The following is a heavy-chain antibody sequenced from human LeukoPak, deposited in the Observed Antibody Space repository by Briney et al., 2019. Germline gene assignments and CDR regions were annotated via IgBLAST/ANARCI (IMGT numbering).Heavy chain of an antibody. J-gene: IGHJ3*02. CDR2: IYWNDNK. Sequence: SGPTLVNPTQTLTLTRTFSGFSLSTSGVGVGWIRQPPGKALEWLALIYWNDNKHYSPSLQNRLTITKDTSKNHVVLTVTSMHPVDTATYYCAHRGLYDSSGYYYVDAFDIWGQGTMVTVSS. V-gene: IGHV2-5*01. CDR1: GFSLSTSGVG. D-gene: IGHD3-22*01. CDR3: AHRGLYDSSGYYYVDAFDI.